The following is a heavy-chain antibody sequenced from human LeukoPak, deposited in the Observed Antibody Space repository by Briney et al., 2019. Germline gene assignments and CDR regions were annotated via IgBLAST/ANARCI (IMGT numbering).Heavy chain of an antibody. Sequence: SQTLSLTCTVSGGSISSGGYYWGWIRQHPGKGLEWIGYIYYSGTTYYNPSLKSRVTISVDTSKNQFSLKLSSVTAADTAVFYCARGGRGYGQYYFDSWGQGTLVTVSS. CDR1: GGSISSGGYY. CDR3: ARGGRGYGQYYFDS. CDR2: IYYSGTT. D-gene: IGHD3-10*01. V-gene: IGHV4-31*03. J-gene: IGHJ4*02.